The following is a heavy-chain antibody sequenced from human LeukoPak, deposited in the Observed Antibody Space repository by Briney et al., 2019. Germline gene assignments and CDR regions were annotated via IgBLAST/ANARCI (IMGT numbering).Heavy chain of an antibody. CDR2: IYTSGST. V-gene: IGHV4-61*02. CDR3: ARETFEYSSSGFDY. Sequence: SQTLSLTCTVSGGSISSGSYYWSWIRQPAGKGLEWIGRIYTSGSTNYNPSPKSRVTISVDTSKNQFSLKLSSVTAADTAVYYCARETFEYSSSGFDYWGQGTLVTVSS. D-gene: IGHD6-6*01. J-gene: IGHJ4*02. CDR1: GGSISSGSYY.